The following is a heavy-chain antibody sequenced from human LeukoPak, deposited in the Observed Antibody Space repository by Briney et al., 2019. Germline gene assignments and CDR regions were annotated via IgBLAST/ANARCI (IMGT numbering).Heavy chain of an antibody. J-gene: IGHJ4*02. CDR1: GITISNYG. CDR2: ISYDGLNK. V-gene: IGHV3-30*03. CDR3: ARVGQGVGNRLDY. Sequence: GTSLRLSCAASGITISNYGVHWVRQAPGKGLEWLAVISYDGLNKNYADSVKGRCTISRDNAKNSLYLQMNSLRAEDTAVYYCARVGQGVGNRLDYWGQGTLVTVSS.